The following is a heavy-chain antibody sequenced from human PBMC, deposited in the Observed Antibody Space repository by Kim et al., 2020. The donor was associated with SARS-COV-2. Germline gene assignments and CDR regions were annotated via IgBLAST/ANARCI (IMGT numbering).Heavy chain of an antibody. V-gene: IGHV3-74*01. CDR1: GFTFSSYW. D-gene: IGHD2-2*01. Sequence: GGSLRLSCAASGFTFSSYWMHWVRQAPGKGLVWVSRINSDGSSKSYADSVKGRFTISRDNAKNTLYLQMNSLRAEDTAVYYYARVQGGRYCSSTSCYLWYFDLWGRGTLVTVSS. J-gene: IGHJ2*01. CDR3: ARVQGGRYCSSTSCYLWYFDL. CDR2: INSDGSSK.